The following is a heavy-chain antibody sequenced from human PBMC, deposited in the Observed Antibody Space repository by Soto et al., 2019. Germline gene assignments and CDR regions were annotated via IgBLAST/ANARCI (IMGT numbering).Heavy chain of an antibody. D-gene: IGHD6-19*01. Sequence: PSQTLSLTCAISGDSVSSNSAAWNWIRQSPSRGLEWLGRTYYRSKWYNDYAVSVKSRITINPDTSKNQFSLQLNSVTPEDTAVYYCARGPWSIAVADYYYYGMDVWGQGTTVTVSS. J-gene: IGHJ6*02. CDR2: TYYRSKWYN. CDR1: GDSVSSNSAA. CDR3: ARGPWSIAVADYYYYGMDV. V-gene: IGHV6-1*01.